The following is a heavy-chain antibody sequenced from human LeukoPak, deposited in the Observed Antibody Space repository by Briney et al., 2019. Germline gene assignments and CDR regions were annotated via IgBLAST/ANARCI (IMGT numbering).Heavy chain of an antibody. CDR3: ARMQYYYDTSGYYQSQKNVDY. D-gene: IGHD3-22*01. V-gene: IGHV1-2*02. CDR1: GYTFTGHY. Sequence: GASAKVSCKASGYTFTGHYVHWLRQAPGQGLEWMAWINPNTSVTNFAQKFQGRVTMTRDTSISTAYMELSRLRSDDTAVYYCARMQYYYDTSGYYQSQKNVDYWGQGTLVTVSS. CDR2: INPNTSVT. J-gene: IGHJ4*02.